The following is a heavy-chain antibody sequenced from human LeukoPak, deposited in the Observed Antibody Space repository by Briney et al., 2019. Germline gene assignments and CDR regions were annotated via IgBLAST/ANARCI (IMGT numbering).Heavy chain of an antibody. J-gene: IGHJ4*02. CDR2: ISGNGVNT. Sequence: GGSLRPSCAASGFTFSNYAMSWVRQAPGKGLEWVSGISGNGVNTYHADSVRGRFTISRDNSKNTLYVQMHSLRAEDTAVYYCATEKGDSPDYWGQGTLVTVSS. V-gene: IGHV3-23*01. D-gene: IGHD2-21*01. CDR1: GFTFSNYA. CDR3: ATEKGDSPDY.